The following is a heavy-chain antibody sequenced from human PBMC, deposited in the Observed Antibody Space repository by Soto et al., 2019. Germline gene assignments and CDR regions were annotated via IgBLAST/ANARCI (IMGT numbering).Heavy chain of an antibody. CDR1: GGSISSGGYY. D-gene: IGHD3-16*02. J-gene: IGHJ5*02. V-gene: IGHV4-31*03. Sequence: KTSETLSLTCTVSGGSISSGGYYWSWIRQHPGKGLEWIGYIYYSGSTYYNPSLKSRVTISVDTSKNQFSLKLSSVTAADTAVYYCARARGGGLSPGQVSWFDPWGQGTLVTVSS. CDR3: ARARGGGLSPGQVSWFDP. CDR2: IYYSGST.